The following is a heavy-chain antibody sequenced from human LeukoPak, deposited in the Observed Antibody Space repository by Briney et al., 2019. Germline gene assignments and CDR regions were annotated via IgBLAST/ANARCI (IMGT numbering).Heavy chain of an antibody. CDR2: INQDGSAE. D-gene: IGHD1-26*01. V-gene: IGHV3-7*01. CDR1: GFIFKDFY. Sequence: GGSLRLSCEAPGFIFKDFYMTWVRQAPGTGLEWVATINQDGSAEYYVDSAKGRFTMSRDNAKNSVFLQMDSLRAEETAVYYCARSVGAGNNYFYYGMDVWGQGTTVTVSS. CDR3: ARSVGAGNNYFYYGMDV. J-gene: IGHJ6*02.